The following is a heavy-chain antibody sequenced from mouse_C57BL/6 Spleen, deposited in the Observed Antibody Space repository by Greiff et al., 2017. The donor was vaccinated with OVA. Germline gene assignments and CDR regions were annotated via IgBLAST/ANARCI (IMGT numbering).Heavy chain of an antibody. D-gene: IGHD2-4*01. CDR3: ARRDYAGGYYAMDY. V-gene: IGHV5-6*01. J-gene: IGHJ4*01. Sequence: EAQLQQSGGDLVKPGGSLKLSCAASGFTFSSYGMSWVRQTPDKRLEWVATISSGGSYTYYPDSVKGRFTISRDNAKNTLYLQMSSLKSEDTAMYYCARRDYAGGYYAMDYWGQVTSVTVSS. CDR1: GFTFSSYG. CDR2: ISSGGSYT.